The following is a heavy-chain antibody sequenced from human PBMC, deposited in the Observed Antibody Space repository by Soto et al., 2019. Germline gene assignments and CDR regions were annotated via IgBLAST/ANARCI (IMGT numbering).Heavy chain of an antibody. J-gene: IGHJ6*02. V-gene: IGHV3-33*01. CDR3: AREGAYYDFWSGSYGMDV. Sequence: GGSLRLSCAASGFTFSSYGRHWVRQAPGKGLEWVAVIWYDGSNKYYADSVKGRFTISRDNSKNTLYLQMNSLRAEDTAVYYCAREGAYYDFWSGSYGMDVWGQGTTVTVSS. D-gene: IGHD3-3*01. CDR1: GFTFSSYG. CDR2: IWYDGSNK.